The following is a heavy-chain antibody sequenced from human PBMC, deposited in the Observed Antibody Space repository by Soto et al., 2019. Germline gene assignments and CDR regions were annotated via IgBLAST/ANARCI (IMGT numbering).Heavy chain of an antibody. CDR3: AKISPGYSSSLWSYYYYMDV. CDR1: GFTFGDYA. V-gene: IGHV3-49*03. CDR2: IRSKAYGGTT. J-gene: IGHJ6*03. D-gene: IGHD6-13*01. Sequence: GGSLRLSCTASGFTFGDYAMSWFRQAPGKGLEWVVFIRSKAYGGTTEYAASVKGRFTISRDNSKNTLYLQMNSLRAEDTAVYYFAKISPGYSSSLWSYYYYMDVWGKGTTVTVSS.